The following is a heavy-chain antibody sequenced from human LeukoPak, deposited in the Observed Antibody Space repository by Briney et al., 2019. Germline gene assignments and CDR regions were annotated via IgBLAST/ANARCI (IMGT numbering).Heavy chain of an antibody. D-gene: IGHD6-19*01. V-gene: IGHV4-30-4*08. Sequence: PSETLSLTCAVYGGSFSGYYWSWIRQPPGKGLEWIGYIYYSGSTYYNPSLKSRVTISVDTSKNQFSLKLSSVTAADTAVYYCARDTFRSGWNLYYYYGMDVWGQGTTVTVSS. CDR3: ARDTFRSGWNLYYYYGMDV. CDR2: IYYSGST. J-gene: IGHJ6*02. CDR1: GGSFSGYY.